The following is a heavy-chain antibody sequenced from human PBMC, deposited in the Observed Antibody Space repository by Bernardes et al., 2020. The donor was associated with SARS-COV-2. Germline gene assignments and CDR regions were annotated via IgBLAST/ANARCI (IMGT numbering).Heavy chain of an antibody. J-gene: IGHJ4*02. CDR3: TRAWLSASRPSDY. CDR2: INPNNGGT. CDR1: GYPLTDYY. Sequence: ASVQVSCQASGYPLTDYYLHWVRQAPGHGLEYVGWINPNNGGTHYAPKFLGRVTMTRDRSLSTVYMELSSLRSDDPAMHFCTRAWLSASRPSDYCGQGTPVTV. V-gene: IGHV1-2*02. D-gene: IGHD2-21*01.